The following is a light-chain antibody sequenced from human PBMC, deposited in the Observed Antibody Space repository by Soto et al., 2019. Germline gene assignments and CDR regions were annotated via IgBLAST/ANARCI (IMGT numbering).Light chain of an antibody. CDR2: GAS. V-gene: IGKV3D-20*02. CDR3: QQRSDWDT. CDR1: QSVSSRY. Sequence: EVVLTQSPGTLSLSPGERATLSCRASQSVSSRYLAWYQQKPGQAPRLLIYGASNRATGIPARFSGTGSGTDFTLTISSLEPEDFAVYYCQQRSDWDTFGQGTKVDIK. J-gene: IGKJ1*01.